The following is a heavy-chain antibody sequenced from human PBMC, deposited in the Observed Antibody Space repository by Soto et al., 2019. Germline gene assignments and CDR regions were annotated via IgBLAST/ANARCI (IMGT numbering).Heavy chain of an antibody. J-gene: IGHJ4*02. CDR2: MYAGGDT. D-gene: IGHD1-1*01. CDR3: AREGDRYGTVCFDI. Sequence: AGGSLRLSCGASGLSVSDNYMGWVRQAPGRGLEWVSVMYAGGDTHYADSVKGRFTISRDKSENTLYLQMNSLRDEDAAVYFCAREGDRYGTVCFDIWGPGTPVTVSS. CDR1: GLSVSDNY. V-gene: IGHV3-53*01.